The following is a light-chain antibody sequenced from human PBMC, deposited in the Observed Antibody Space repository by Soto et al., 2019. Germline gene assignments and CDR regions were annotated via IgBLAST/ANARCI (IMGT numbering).Light chain of an antibody. J-gene: IGKJ4*01. CDR1: QSISSW. Sequence: DIQMTQSPSTLSASVGDRVTITCRASQSISSWLAWYQQKPGKAPKLLIHDASKLESGVPSRFSGSGSVTELTLTISSLQPDDFATYYCQQYNSFPFSFGGGTKVEIK. CDR2: DAS. V-gene: IGKV1-5*01. CDR3: QQYNSFPFS.